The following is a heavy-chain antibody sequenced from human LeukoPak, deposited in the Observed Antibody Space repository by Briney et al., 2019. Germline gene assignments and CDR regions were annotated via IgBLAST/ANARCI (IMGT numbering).Heavy chain of an antibody. CDR1: GGTFISYA. CDR2: IIPIFGTA. J-gene: IGHJ4*02. Sequence: ASVKVSSTASGGTFISYAISWVRQAPGQGLEWMGGIIPIFGTANYAQKFQGRVTITTDESTSTAYMELSSLRSEDTAVYYCARWAYCSGGSCLWEGFAYWGQGTLVTVSS. D-gene: IGHD2-15*01. V-gene: IGHV1-69*05. CDR3: ARWAYCSGGSCLWEGFAY.